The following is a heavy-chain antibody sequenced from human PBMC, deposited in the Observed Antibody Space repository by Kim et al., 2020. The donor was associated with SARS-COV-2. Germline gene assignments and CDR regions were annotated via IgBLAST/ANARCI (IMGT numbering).Heavy chain of an antibody. J-gene: IGHJ1*01. Sequence: ASVKVSCKVSGYTLTDLSIHWVRQTPGKGLEWMGGYDPEEGEITYAQKFQDRVTMIEDTSTDTAYMDLSSLRSDDSAMYFCATDLNRGFLGHWGQGTLVTVSS. V-gene: IGHV1-24*01. CDR3: ATDLNRGFLGH. CDR1: GYTLTDLS. CDR2: YDPEEGEI.